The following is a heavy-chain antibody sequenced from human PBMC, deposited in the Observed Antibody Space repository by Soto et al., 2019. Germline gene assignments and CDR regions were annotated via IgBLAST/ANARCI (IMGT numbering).Heavy chain of an antibody. CDR3: PGGAHNWNYYRVY. J-gene: IGHJ4*02. D-gene: IGHD1-7*01. V-gene: IGHV3-21*01. CDR1: GFTFSSYS. CDR2: ISSSSSYI. Sequence: EVQLVESGGGLVKPGGSLRLSCAASGFTFSSYSMNWVRQAPGKGLEWVSSISSSSSYIYYADSVKGRFTISRDNAKNPRYLQITSLRAEDTAVYYGPGGAHNWNYYRVYWGQGTLVTVSS.